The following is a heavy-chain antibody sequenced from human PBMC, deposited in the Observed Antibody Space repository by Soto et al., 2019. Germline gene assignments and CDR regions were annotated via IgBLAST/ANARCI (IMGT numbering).Heavy chain of an antibody. CDR3: ASPNYYDSSGYYWGAFDI. D-gene: IGHD3-22*01. Sequence: QVQLQESGPGLVKPSQTLSLTCTVSGGSISSGDYYWSWIRQPPGKGLEWIGYIYDSGSTYYNPSLKRRVTIAVDTSKNQFSLKLSSVTAADTAVYYCASPNYYDSSGYYWGAFDIWGQGTMVTVSS. J-gene: IGHJ3*02. CDR1: GGSISSGDYY. V-gene: IGHV4-30-4*01. CDR2: IYDSGST.